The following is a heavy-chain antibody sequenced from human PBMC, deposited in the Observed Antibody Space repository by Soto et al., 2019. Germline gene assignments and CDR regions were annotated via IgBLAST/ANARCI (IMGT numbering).Heavy chain of an antibody. J-gene: IGHJ4*02. V-gene: IGHV1-3*01. CDR1: GYTFTSYA. CDR2: INAGNGNT. D-gene: IGHD3-3*01. Sequence: QVQLVQSGAEVKKPGASVKVSCKASGYTFTSYAMHWVRQAPGQRLEWIGWINAGNGNTKYSQKFQGRVTITRDTSASTAYMELSSLRSEDTAVYYCARGRYYDYWSGYYPSDYWGQGTLVTVSS. CDR3: ARGRYYDYWSGYYPSDY.